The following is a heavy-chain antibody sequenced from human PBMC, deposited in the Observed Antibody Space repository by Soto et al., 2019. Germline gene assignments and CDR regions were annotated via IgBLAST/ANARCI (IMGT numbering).Heavy chain of an antibody. Sequence: EVQLVESGGGLVQPGGSLRLSCAASGFTFSSYDMHWVRQATGKGLEWVSAIGTAGDTYYPGSVKGRFTICRENAKNSLHLQMNSLRAGDTAVYYCARGGGRVATPWFDPWGQGTLVTVSS. D-gene: IGHD5-12*01. V-gene: IGHV3-13*04. J-gene: IGHJ5*02. CDR1: GFTFSSYD. CDR2: IGTAGDT. CDR3: ARGGGRVATPWFDP.